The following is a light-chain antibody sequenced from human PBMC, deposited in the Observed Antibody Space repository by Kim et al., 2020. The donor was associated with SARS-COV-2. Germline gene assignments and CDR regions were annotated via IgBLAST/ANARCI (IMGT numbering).Light chain of an antibody. CDR3: SSYTSSSTLL. V-gene: IGLV2-14*03. Sequence: GQSLTIPRTGTSSDVGGYNFVSWYQQHPGKPPKLMIYDVANRPAGVSNRFSGSKSGNTASLTISGLQPEDEADYYCSSYTSSSTLLFGGGTQLTVL. CDR1: SSDVGGYNF. CDR2: DVA. J-gene: IGLJ2*01.